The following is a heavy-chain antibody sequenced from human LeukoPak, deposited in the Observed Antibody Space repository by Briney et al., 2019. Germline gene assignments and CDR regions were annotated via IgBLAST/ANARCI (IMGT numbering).Heavy chain of an antibody. V-gene: IGHV1-3*01. CDR1: GGPFSNYA. J-gene: IGHJ5*02. Sequence: ASVKVSCKASGGPFSNYAISWVRQAPGQGLEWMGWINAGNGNTKYSQEFQGRVTITRDTSASTAYMELSRLTSDDTAVYYCARASFWESPINWFAPWGQGTLVTVSS. D-gene: IGHD3-16*01. CDR2: INAGNGNT. CDR3: ARASFWESPINWFAP.